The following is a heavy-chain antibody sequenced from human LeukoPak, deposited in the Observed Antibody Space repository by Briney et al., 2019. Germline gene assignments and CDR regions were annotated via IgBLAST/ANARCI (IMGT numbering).Heavy chain of an antibody. D-gene: IGHD1-26*01. V-gene: IGHV3-23*01. J-gene: IGHJ4*02. Sequence: GGSLRLSCAASGFTFSSYAMSWVRQAPGKGLEWVSAISGSGGSTYYADSVKGRFTISRDNAKNSLYLQMNSLRAEDTAVYYCARDRIVGAIPIDYWGQGTLVTVSS. CDR2: ISGSGGST. CDR1: GFTFSSYA. CDR3: ARDRIVGAIPIDY.